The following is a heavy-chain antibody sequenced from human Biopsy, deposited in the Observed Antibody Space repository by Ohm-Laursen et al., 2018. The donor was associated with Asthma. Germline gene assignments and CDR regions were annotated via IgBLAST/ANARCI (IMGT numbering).Heavy chain of an antibody. CDR2: VFYGGAT. CDR3: ARTRATVTADSYYYGMDV. D-gene: IGHD4-17*01. Sequence: SETLSLTCTVSGDSISSYHWSWIRQPPGKGLEWIGYVFYGGATNYNPSLKSRVTISVDTSKNQFFLRLSSVTAADTAVYYCARTRATVTADSYYYGMDVWGPGTTVTVSS. J-gene: IGHJ6*02. V-gene: IGHV4-59*01. CDR1: GDSISSYH.